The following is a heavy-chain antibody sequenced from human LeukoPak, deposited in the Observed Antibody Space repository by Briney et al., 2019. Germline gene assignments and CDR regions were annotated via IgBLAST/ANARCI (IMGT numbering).Heavy chain of an antibody. D-gene: IGHD1-1*01. J-gene: IGHJ4*02. CDR3: AEDQQLQPFHY. CDR1: GLTFSNFG. CDR2: IRYDGSEK. Sequence: PGGSLRLSCAASGLTFSNFGMHWVRQAPGKGLEWVAFIRYDGSEKIYADSVKGRFTISRDNSRDTLYLQMNSLRVDDTAVYFCAEDQQLQPFHYWGRGTLVAVSS. V-gene: IGHV3-30*02.